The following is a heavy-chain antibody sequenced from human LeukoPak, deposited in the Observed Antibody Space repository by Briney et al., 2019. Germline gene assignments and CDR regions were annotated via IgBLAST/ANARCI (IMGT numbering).Heavy chain of an antibody. CDR2: ISSSGSTI. Sequence: GGSLRLSCAASGFTFSSYEMNWVRQAPGKGLEWVSYISSSGSTIYYADSVKGRFTIPRHNAKNSLYLEMNSLRAEDTAVYYCARDQEAYCSGGSCSTFDYWGQGILITVSS. CDR1: GFTFSSYE. D-gene: IGHD2-15*01. V-gene: IGHV3-48*03. J-gene: IGHJ4*02. CDR3: ARDQEAYCSGGSCSTFDY.